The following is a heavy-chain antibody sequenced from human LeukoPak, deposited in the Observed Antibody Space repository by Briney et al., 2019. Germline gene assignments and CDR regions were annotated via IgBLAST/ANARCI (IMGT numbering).Heavy chain of an antibody. CDR1: GFTFSSYA. V-gene: IGHV3-23*01. Sequence: GGSLRLSCAASGFTFSSYAMNWVRQAPGKGLEWVSSIRGSGGSTHYADSVEGRFTISRDNSKNTVYLQMNSLRAEDTAIYYCARAGYGSGVPNWFDPWGQGTLVTVSS. J-gene: IGHJ5*02. CDR2: IRGSGGST. CDR3: ARAGYGSGVPNWFDP. D-gene: IGHD6-19*01.